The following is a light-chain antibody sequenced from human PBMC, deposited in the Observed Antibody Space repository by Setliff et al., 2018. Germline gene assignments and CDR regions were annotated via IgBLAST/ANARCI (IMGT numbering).Light chain of an antibody. J-gene: IGLJ1*01. CDR3: SSYAGSNNYV. V-gene: IGLV2-8*01. CDR1: SSDVGGYNY. CDR2: EVS. Sequence: ALAQPPSASGSPGQSVTISCTGTSSDVGGYNYVSWYQQHPGKAPKLMIYEVSKRPSGVPDRFSGSKSGNTASLTVSGLQAADEADYYCSSYAGSNNYVFGTGTKVTV.